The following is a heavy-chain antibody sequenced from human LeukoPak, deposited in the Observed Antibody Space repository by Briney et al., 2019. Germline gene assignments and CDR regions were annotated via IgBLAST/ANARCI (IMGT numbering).Heavy chain of an antibody. Sequence: QPGGSLRLFCAASGFTFSGSEMNWVRQAPGKGLEWVSGISSSGGSIYYADSVQGRFTISRDNAKKSLHLQMNSLRAEDTAVYYCAAAGFDYWGQGTLVTVSS. CDR3: AAAGFDY. CDR1: GFTFSGSE. CDR2: ISSSGGSI. J-gene: IGHJ4*02. V-gene: IGHV3-48*03.